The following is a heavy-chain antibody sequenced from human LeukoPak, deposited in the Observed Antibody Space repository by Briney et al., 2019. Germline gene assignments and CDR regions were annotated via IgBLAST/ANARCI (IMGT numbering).Heavy chain of an antibody. D-gene: IGHD3-10*01. J-gene: IGHJ5*02. CDR3: AITEATSNYGSGSYYWFDP. V-gene: IGHV1-18*01. CDR2: ISAYNGNT. CDR1: GYTFTSYG. Sequence: GASVKVSCKASGYTFTSYGISWVRQAPGQGLEWMGWISAYNGNTNYAQKLQGRVTMTTDTSTSTAYMELRSLRSDDTAVYYCAITEATSNYGSGSYYWFDPWGQGTLVTVSS.